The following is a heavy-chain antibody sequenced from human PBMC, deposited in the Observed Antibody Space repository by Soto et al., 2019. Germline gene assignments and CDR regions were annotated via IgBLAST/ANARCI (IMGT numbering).Heavy chain of an antibody. V-gene: IGHV6-1*01. Sequence: PSQTLSLTCAISGDSVSSNSAAWNWIRQSPSRGLEWLGRTCYRSKWYNDYAVSVKSRITINPDTSKNQFSLQLNSVTPEDAAVYYCARYPQDVYYDFWSGYSNWGQGTLVTVSS. CDR1: GDSVSSNSAA. J-gene: IGHJ4*02. CDR3: ARYPQDVYYDFWSGYSN. CDR2: TCYRSKWYN. D-gene: IGHD3-3*01.